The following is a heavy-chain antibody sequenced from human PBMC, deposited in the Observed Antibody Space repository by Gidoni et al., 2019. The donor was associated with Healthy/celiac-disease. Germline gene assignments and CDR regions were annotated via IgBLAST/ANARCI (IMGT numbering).Heavy chain of an antibody. D-gene: IGHD3-3*01. CDR3: ARGRDFYNWFDP. V-gene: IGHV1-69*02. CDR2: IIPILGIA. Sequence: QVQLVQSGAEVKKPGSSVKVSCKASGGTFSSYTISWVRQAPGQGLEWMGRIIPILGIANYAQKFQGRVTITADKSTSTAYMELSSLRSEDTAVYYCARGRDFYNWFDPWGQGTLVTVSS. J-gene: IGHJ5*02. CDR1: GGTFSSYT.